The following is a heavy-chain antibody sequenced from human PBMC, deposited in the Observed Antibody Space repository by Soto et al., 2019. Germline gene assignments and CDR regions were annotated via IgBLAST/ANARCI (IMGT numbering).Heavy chain of an antibody. Sequence: GGSLRLSCTASGFTFSVYWMHWVRQTPGKGLVWVSRIKGDGSNTGYADSVKGRFTISRDNAKNTLYLQMNSLRAEDTAIYYCARGTDLFDWWGQGTPVTVSS. V-gene: IGHV3-74*01. D-gene: IGHD3-10*01. CDR3: ARGTDLFDW. CDR2: IKGDGSNT. J-gene: IGHJ4*02. CDR1: GFTFSVYW.